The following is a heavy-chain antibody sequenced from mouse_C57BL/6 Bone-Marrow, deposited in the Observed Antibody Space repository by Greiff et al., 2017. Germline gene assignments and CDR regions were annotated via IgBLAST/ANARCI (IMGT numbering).Heavy chain of an antibody. CDR1: GFNIKDYY. Sequence: VQLQQSGAELVKPGASVKLSCTASGFNIKDYYIHWVKQRPEQGLEWIGRIDPEDGETKYAPKFPDKATITADTTSNTAYLQLSSLTSEDTAVYYCTRSLIYYGTNYWGQGTTLTVSS. V-gene: IGHV14-2*01. D-gene: IGHD1-1*01. CDR2: IDPEDGET. CDR3: TRSLIYYGTNY. J-gene: IGHJ2*01.